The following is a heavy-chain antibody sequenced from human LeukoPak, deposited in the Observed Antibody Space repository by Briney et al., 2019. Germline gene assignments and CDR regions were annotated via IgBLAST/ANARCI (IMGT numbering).Heavy chain of an antibody. CDR3: AREEVKSFDN. V-gene: IGHV3-7*03. J-gene: IGHJ4*02. Sequence: GGSLRLSCAASGFSFSGYWMTWVRQAPGKGLEWVANIKQDGSETSYVTFVRGRFTISRDNAKNSLYLQMNNLRVEDTAVYFCAREEVKSFDNWGQGTLVTVSS. CDR2: IKQDGSET. CDR1: GFSFSGYW.